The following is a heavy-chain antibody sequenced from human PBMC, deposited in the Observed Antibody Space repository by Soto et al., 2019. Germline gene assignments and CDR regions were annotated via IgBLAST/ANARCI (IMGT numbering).Heavy chain of an antibody. V-gene: IGHV4-39*01. CDR2: ISNTGTT. CDR1: GGSIITTDYY. D-gene: IGHD2-21*02. CDR3: ARHRRKGRTLRVTGWFDP. J-gene: IGHJ5*02. Sequence: QLQLQESGPGLVKPSETLSLTCSVSGGSIITTDYYWAWIRQPPGRELEWFGSISNTGTTFYNPSLKSRVTISVDPSKNPFSLRLTSGTASDTAVYSGARHRRKGRTLRVTGWFDPWGQGTLVNVSP.